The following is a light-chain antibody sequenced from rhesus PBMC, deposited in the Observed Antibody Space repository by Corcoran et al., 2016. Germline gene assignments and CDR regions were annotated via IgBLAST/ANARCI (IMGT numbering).Light chain of an antibody. CDR2: YAN. CDR1: QGISSY. CDR3: QQGNSNPPT. V-gene: IGKV1-32*02. Sequence: DIQMSQSPSSLSASVGDRVTITCRASQGISSYLNWYQQKPGKAPKLLIYYANSLASGVPSRFRGSGSGTDFTLTISSLQPEDFATYYCQQGNSNPPTFGQGTKVEIK. J-gene: IGKJ1*01.